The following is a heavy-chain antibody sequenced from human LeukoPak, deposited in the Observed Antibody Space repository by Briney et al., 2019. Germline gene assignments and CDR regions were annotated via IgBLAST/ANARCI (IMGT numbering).Heavy chain of an antibody. Sequence: GGSLRLSCAASGFTFSSYGMHWVRQAPGKGLEWVAVIWYDGSNKYYADSVKGRFTISRDNSKNTLYLQMNSLRAEDTAVYYCARDGRIAAAATGYWGQGTLVTVPS. CDR2: IWYDGSNK. J-gene: IGHJ4*02. CDR1: GFTFSSYG. V-gene: IGHV3-33*01. D-gene: IGHD6-13*01. CDR3: ARDGRIAAAATGY.